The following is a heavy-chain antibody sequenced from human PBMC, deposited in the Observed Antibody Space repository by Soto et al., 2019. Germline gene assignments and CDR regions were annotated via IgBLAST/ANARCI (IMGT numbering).Heavy chain of an antibody. CDR1: GFVFRSYS. CDR3: VRAHVGSRWGYFDK. CDR2: ISSSNNI. D-gene: IGHD6-13*01. Sequence: PGGSLRLSCAASGFVFRSYSMSWVRQAPGKGLEWVSAISSSNNIDYADSVKGRFRISRDNAKNSLFLEMNSLRGGDTAVYYCVRAHVGSRWGYFDKWGQGAPVTVSS. V-gene: IGHV3-21*01. J-gene: IGHJ4*02.